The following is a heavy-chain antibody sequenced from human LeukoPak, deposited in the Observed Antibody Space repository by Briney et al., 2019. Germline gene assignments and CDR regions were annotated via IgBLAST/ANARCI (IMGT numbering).Heavy chain of an antibody. V-gene: IGHV3-23*01. D-gene: IGHD3-10*01. Sequence: GGSLRLSCAASGFTFSNYAMNWVRQPPGKGLEWVAAIRGSGGSTYYADSVKGRFTISRDNSKNTLYLQMNSLRAEDTAVYYCANGLVWFGELSRPFDYWGQGTLVTVSS. CDR1: GFTFSNYA. CDR3: ANGLVWFGELSRPFDY. J-gene: IGHJ4*02. CDR2: IRGSGGST.